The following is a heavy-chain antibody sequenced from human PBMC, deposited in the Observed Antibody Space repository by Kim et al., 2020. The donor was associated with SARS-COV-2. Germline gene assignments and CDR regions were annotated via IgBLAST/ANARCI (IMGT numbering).Heavy chain of an antibody. Sequence: SETLSLTCTVSGGSITSTTYYWGWIRQPPGKGLEWIGNVYYSGSTYYNPSLTSRVTISVDTSKNQFSLKLNSVTAADTAVYYCAGRIAVANFFDYWGQGTLVPVSS. CDR1: GGSITSTTYY. CDR2: VYYSGST. CDR3: AGRIAVANFFDY. V-gene: IGHV4-39*01. D-gene: IGHD6-19*01. J-gene: IGHJ4*02.